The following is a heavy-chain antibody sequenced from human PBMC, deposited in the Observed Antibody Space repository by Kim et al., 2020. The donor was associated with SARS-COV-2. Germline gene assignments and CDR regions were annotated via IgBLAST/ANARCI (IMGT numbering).Heavy chain of an antibody. Sequence: YNNPSLTSRVTMSVDTSKTQFSLKLSSVTAADTAVYYCARDSVDTAPLDYWGQGTLVTVSS. D-gene: IGHD5-18*01. J-gene: IGHJ4*02. V-gene: IGHV4-39*02. CDR3: ARDSVDTAPLDY.